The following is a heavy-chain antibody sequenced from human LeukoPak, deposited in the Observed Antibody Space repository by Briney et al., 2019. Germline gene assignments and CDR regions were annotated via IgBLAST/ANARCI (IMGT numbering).Heavy chain of an antibody. Sequence: GGSLRLSCAASGFTFSSYAMSWVRQAPGKGLGWVSAISGSGGSTYYADSVKGRFTISRDNSKNTLYLQMNSLRAEDTAVYYCAKVLHPDIVVVPAARDWYFDLWGRGTLVTVSS. CDR2: ISGSGGST. V-gene: IGHV3-23*01. CDR3: AKVLHPDIVVVPAARDWYFDL. D-gene: IGHD2-2*01. J-gene: IGHJ2*01. CDR1: GFTFSSYA.